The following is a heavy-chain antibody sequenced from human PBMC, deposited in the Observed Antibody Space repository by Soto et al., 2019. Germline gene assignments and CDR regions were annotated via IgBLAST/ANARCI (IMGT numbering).Heavy chain of an antibody. CDR2: IYSGGST. V-gene: IGHV3-53*01. CDR3: ARAREYSSGWYDAFDI. J-gene: IGHJ3*02. CDR1: EFTVSSNY. D-gene: IGHD6-19*01. Sequence: GGSLRLSCAASEFTVSSNYMGWVRQAPGKGLEWVSVIYSGGSTYYADSVKGRFTISRDNSKNTLYLQMNSLRAEDTAVYYCARAREYSSGWYDAFDIWGQGTMVTVSS.